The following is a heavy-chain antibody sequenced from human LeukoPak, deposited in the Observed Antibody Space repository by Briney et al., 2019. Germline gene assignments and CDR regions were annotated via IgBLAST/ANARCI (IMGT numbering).Heavy chain of an antibody. J-gene: IGHJ5*02. V-gene: IGHV4-59*08. D-gene: IGHD4-23*01. Sequence: TSETLSLTCTVSGGSISSYYWSWIRQPPGKGLEWIGYIYYSGSTYYNPSLKSRVTISVDTSKNQFSLKLSSVTAADTAVYYCAAHSDGNSNWFDPWGQGTLVTVSS. CDR1: GGSISSYY. CDR2: IYYSGST. CDR3: AAHSDGNSNWFDP.